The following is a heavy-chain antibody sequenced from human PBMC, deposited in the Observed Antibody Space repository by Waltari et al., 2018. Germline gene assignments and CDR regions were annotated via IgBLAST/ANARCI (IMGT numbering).Heavy chain of an antibody. CDR1: GLYLDDYA. CDR2: ITWNSETT. J-gene: IGHJ4*02. CDR3: AKAPSPSGWAIDY. Sequence: EVQLVESGGVVVQPGVSLRLSCAASGLYLDDYAMHWVRHPPGKGLEWVSLITWNSETTYYADSVKGRFSASRDNNRNSLYLQMTSLRPEDTALYYCAKAPSPSGWAIDYWGRGTRVTVSS. D-gene: IGHD6-19*01. V-gene: IGHV3-43D*04.